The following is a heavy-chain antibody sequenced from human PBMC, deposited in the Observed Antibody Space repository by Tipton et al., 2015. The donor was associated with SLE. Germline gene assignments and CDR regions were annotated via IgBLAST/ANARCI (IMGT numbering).Heavy chain of an antibody. CDR1: GDSISSHY. CDR2: IYYSGST. J-gene: IGHJ3*02. V-gene: IGHV4-59*11. Sequence: TLSLTCTVSGDSISSHYWSWIRQPPGKGLEWIGYIYYSGSTNYNPSLKSRVTISVDTSKNQFSLKLSSVTAADTAVYYCASYSVAARHLPTPYAFDIWGQGTMVTVSS. CDR3: ASYSVAARHLPTPYAFDI. D-gene: IGHD6-19*01.